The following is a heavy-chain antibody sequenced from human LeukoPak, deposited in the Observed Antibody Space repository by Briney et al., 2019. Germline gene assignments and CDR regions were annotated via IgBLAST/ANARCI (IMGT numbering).Heavy chain of an antibody. V-gene: IGHV3-74*01. CDR1: GFTFSTYW. J-gene: IGHJ4*02. Sequence: GGSLRLSCAASGFTFSTYWMHWVRQAPGMGLVWVSRINDDGSSTSYADSVKGRFTISRDNAKNTFYLQMNSLRAEDTAVYYCARGNIRSLDYWGQGTLVTVSS. CDR3: ARGNIRSLDY. CDR2: INDDGSST. D-gene: IGHD2/OR15-2a*01.